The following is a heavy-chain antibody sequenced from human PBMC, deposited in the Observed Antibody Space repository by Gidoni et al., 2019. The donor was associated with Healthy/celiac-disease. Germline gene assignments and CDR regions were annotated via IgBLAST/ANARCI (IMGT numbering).Heavy chain of an antibody. D-gene: IGHD2-2*01. CDR1: GYTFTSYY. CDR3: ARDRIVVVPAAIIPYYMDV. Sequence: QVQLVQSGAEVKKPGASVKVSCKASGYTFTSYYMQWVRQAHGQGLEWMGIINPSGGSTSYAQKFQGRVTMTRDTSTSTVYMELSSLRSEDTAVYYCARDRIVVVPAAIIPYYMDVWGKGTTVTVSS. V-gene: IGHV1-46*01. CDR2: INPSGGST. J-gene: IGHJ6*03.